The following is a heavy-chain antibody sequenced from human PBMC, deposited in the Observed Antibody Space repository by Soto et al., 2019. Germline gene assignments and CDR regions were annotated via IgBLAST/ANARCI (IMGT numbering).Heavy chain of an antibody. D-gene: IGHD2-2*01. Sequence: EEQLVESGGVLVQPGGSLRLSCAASGFTFSNYCMSWVRQAPGKGLEWVANIKEDGSEKYSVDSVKGRFTISRDNAKNSVYSQMNSLGGEDTGVYYCVRFRLCCSVTGSFADALDIWGQGTMVTVSS. V-gene: IGHV3-7*01. J-gene: IGHJ3*02. CDR2: IKEDGSEK. CDR1: GFTFSNYC. CDR3: VRFRLCCSVTGSFADALDI.